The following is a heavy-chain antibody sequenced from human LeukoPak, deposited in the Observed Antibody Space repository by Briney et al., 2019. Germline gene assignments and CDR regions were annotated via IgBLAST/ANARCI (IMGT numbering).Heavy chain of an antibody. V-gene: IGHV4-34*01. Sequence: SETLSLTCAVDGGSFSGYYWGWIRQPPGKGLEWIGEINHSGSTNYNPSLKSRVTISVDTSKNQFSLKLSSVTAADTAVYYCARARYCSSTSCYTDWFDPWGQGTLVTVSS. CDR2: INHSGST. D-gene: IGHD2-2*02. J-gene: IGHJ5*02. CDR1: GGSFSGYY. CDR3: ARARYCSSTSCYTDWFDP.